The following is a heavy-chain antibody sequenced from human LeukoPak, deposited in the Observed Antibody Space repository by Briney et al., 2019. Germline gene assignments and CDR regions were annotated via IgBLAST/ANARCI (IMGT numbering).Heavy chain of an antibody. Sequence: SETLSLTCSVSGYSIRSGYHWAWIRQPPGKGLEWIGSINYSEKPYYNPSLKSRVTISVDTSENQFSLKMTSVTAADTAFYFCARSEINDYMNYWGQGMPVTVSS. J-gene: IGHJ4*02. CDR1: GYSIRSGYH. V-gene: IGHV4-38-2*02. D-gene: IGHD4-11*01. CDR3: ARSEINDYMNY. CDR2: INYSEKP.